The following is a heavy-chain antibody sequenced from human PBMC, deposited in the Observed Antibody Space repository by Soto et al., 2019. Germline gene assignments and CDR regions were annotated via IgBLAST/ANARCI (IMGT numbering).Heavy chain of an antibody. J-gene: IGHJ4*02. Sequence: ASLKVSCKVSGYTLTELSMHWVRQAPGKGLEWMGGFDPEDGETIYAQKFQGRVTMTEDTSTDTAYMELSSLRSEDTAVYYCATEGAYCSGGSCYPLGYWGQGTLVNVSS. CDR2: FDPEDGET. V-gene: IGHV1-24*01. CDR1: GYTLTELS. D-gene: IGHD2-15*01. CDR3: ATEGAYCSGGSCYPLGY.